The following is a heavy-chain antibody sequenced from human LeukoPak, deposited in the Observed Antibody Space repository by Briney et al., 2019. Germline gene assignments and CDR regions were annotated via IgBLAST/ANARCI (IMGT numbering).Heavy chain of an antibody. Sequence: ASVKLSCKASGYTFTGYYMHWVRQAPGQGLEWMGWMNPNSGDTNYAQKLQGRFTMAGDTSISTAYMELSRLRSDDTAVYYCARPPNCSSTSCYAYYYYMDVWGKGTTVTVSS. D-gene: IGHD2-2*01. J-gene: IGHJ6*03. V-gene: IGHV1-2*02. CDR2: MNPNSGDT. CDR1: GYTFTGYY. CDR3: ARPPNCSSTSCYAYYYYMDV.